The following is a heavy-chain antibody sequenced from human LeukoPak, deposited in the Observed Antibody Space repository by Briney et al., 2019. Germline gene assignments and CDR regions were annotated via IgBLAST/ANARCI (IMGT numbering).Heavy chain of an antibody. V-gene: IGHV4-39*01. CDR3: ARHLTMVRGVIITNYYYYMDV. D-gene: IGHD3-10*01. Sequence: SETLSLTCTVSGGSISSSSYYWGWIRQPPGKGLEWIGSICYSGSTYYNPSLKSRVTISVDTSKNQFSLKLSSVTAADTAVYYCARHLTMVRGVIITNYYYYMDVWGKGTTVTVSS. CDR2: ICYSGST. J-gene: IGHJ6*03. CDR1: GGSISSSSYY.